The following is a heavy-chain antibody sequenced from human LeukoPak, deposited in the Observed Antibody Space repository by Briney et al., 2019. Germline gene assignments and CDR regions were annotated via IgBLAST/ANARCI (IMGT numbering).Heavy chain of an antibody. D-gene: IGHD3-3*01. J-gene: IGHJ4*02. CDR3: ANNLRLNFDY. Sequence: GGSLRLSCAASGFTFSSYAMSWVRQAPGKGLEWVSAISGSGGSAYYADSVKGRFTISRDNSKNTLYLQMNSLRAEDTAVYYCANNLRLNFDYWGQGTLVTVSS. V-gene: IGHV3-23*01. CDR1: GFTFSSYA. CDR2: ISGSGGSA.